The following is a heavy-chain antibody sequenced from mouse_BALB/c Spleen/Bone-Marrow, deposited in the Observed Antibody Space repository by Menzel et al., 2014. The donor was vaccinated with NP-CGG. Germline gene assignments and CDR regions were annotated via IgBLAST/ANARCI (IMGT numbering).Heavy chain of an antibody. CDR3: AREGAFYGNLFDF. CDR2: ILPGSGST. CDR1: GYRFSSFW. D-gene: IGHD2-10*01. V-gene: IGHV1-9*01. J-gene: IGHJ2*01. Sequence: VHLVESGAEVMKSGASVKISCRATGYRFSSFWIEWIKQRPGHGLEWIGKILPGSGSTNYNEKFKGKATLSADTSSNTAYMQLSSLTSEDSAVYFCAREGAFYGNLFDFWGQGTTLTVSS.